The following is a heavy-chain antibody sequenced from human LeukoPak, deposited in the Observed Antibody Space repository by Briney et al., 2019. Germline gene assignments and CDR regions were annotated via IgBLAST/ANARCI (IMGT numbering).Heavy chain of an antibody. V-gene: IGHV3-21*01. D-gene: IGHD5-18*01. CDR3: ARRATTERGHSYGLDF. CDR2: IGSSGRYI. Sequence: PGGSLRVSCAASGFTFSSYAMSWVRQAQGKGLEWVSSIGSSGRYIYYADSLTGRFTISRDNAKNSLYLQMNSLRAEDTAMYYCARRATTERGHSYGLDFWGQGTLVTVSS. CDR1: GFTFSSYA. J-gene: IGHJ4*02.